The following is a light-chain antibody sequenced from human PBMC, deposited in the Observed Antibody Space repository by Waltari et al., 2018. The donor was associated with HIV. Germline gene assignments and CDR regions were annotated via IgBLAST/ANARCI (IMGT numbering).Light chain of an antibody. CDR3: QQHNSFPIT. J-gene: IGKJ4*01. CDR2: AAS. Sequence: DIQLTQSPAILSASVGDRVTIICRASEPIRSELAWFQQKPRKAPKRLIFAASKLQTGVPQRFLGSGSSTQFTLTVTSLRPEDFATYFCQQHNSFPITFCGGTTV. V-gene: IGKV1-17*01. CDR1: EPIRSE.